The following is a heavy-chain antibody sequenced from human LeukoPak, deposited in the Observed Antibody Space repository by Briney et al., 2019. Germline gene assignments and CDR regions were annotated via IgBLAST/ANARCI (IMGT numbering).Heavy chain of an antibody. CDR3: AKAEGGYDILAFHYYYGMDV. CDR2: ISSSGSTI. J-gene: IGHJ6*02. D-gene: IGHD3-9*01. Sequence: GGSLRLSCAASGFTFSSYEMNWVRQAPGKGLEWVSYISSSGSTIYYADSVKGRFTISRDNSKNTLYLQMNSLRAEDTAVYYCAKAEGGYDILAFHYYYGMDVWGQGTTVTVPS. V-gene: IGHV3-48*03. CDR1: GFTFSSYE.